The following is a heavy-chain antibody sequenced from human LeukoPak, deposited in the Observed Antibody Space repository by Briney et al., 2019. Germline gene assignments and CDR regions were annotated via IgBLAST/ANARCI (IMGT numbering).Heavy chain of an antibody. CDR2: ISSSGSTI. V-gene: IGHV3-48*03. Sequence: PGGSLRLSCAASGFTFSSYEMNWVRQAPGKGLVWVSYISSSGSTIYYADSVKGRFTISRDNAKNSLYLQMNSLRAEDTAVYYCARDRSPDYYGSGSYPHYFDYWGQGTLVTVSS. D-gene: IGHD3-10*01. J-gene: IGHJ4*02. CDR3: ARDRSPDYYGSGSYPHYFDY. CDR1: GFTFSSYE.